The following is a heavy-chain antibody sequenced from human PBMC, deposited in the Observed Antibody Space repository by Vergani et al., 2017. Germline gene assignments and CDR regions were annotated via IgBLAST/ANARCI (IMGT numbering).Heavy chain of an antibody. J-gene: IGHJ6*02. CDR2: ISSSGSTI. Sequence: EVQLVESGGGLVKPGGSLRLSCAASGFTFSSYSMNWVRQAPGKGLEWVSYISSSGSTIYYADSVKGRFTISRDNAKNSLYLQMNSLRAEDTAVYYCAGGAVIXCSGGSCHDYYYYYGMDVWGQGTTVTVSS. CDR3: AGGAVIXCSGGSCHDYYYYYGMDV. V-gene: IGHV3-21*05. D-gene: IGHD2-15*01. CDR1: GFTFSSYS.